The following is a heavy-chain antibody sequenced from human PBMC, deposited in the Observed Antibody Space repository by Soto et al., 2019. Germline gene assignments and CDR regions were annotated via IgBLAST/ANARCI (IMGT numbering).Heavy chain of an antibody. J-gene: IGHJ4*02. CDR1: GGSISSSSYY. D-gene: IGHD6-6*01. V-gene: IGHV4-39*01. CDR2: IYYSGST. Sequence: QLQLQESGPGLVKPSETLSLTCTVSGGSISSSSYYWGWIRQPPGKGLEWIGSIYYSGSTYYNPSLKSRVTISVDTSKNQFSRKLSSVTAADTAVYYCASATSIAARSLFDYWGQGTLVTVSS. CDR3: ASATSIAARSLFDY.